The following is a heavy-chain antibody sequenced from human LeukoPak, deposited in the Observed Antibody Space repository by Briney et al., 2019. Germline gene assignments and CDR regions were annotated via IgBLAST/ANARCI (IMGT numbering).Heavy chain of an antibody. J-gene: IGHJ3*02. Sequence: SETLSLTCTVSGGSISSYYWNWIRQPAGKGLEWIGRIYTSGSTNYNPSLKSRVTMSVDTSKNQFSLKLSSVTAADTAVYYCARDKSRTYGSADAFDIWGQGTMVTVSS. CDR1: GGSISSYY. CDR2: IYTSGST. CDR3: ARDKSRTYGSADAFDI. V-gene: IGHV4-4*07. D-gene: IGHD3-10*01.